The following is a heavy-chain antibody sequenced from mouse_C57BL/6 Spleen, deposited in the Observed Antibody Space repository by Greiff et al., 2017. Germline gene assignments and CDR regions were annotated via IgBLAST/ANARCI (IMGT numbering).Heavy chain of an antibody. J-gene: IGHJ3*01. Sequence: QVQLKESGPGLVAPSQSLSITCTVSGFSLTSYAISWVRQPPGKGLEWLGVIWTGGGTNYNSALKSRLSISKDNSKSQVFLKMNSLQTDDTARYYCARNFGGYGNYEAWFAYWGQGTLVTVSA. CDR2: IWTGGGT. CDR1: GFSLTSYA. D-gene: IGHD2-1*01. CDR3: ARNFGGYGNYEAWFAY. V-gene: IGHV2-9-1*01.